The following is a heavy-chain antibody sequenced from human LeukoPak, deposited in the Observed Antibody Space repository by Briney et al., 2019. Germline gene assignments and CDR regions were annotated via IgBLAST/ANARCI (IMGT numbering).Heavy chain of an antibody. CDR3: TRDHYPGIARGGACNF. CDR2: ISYDGSKR. V-gene: IGHV3-30-3*01. D-gene: IGHD2/OR15-2a*01. Sequence: GGSLRLSCVVSGFTVSNNYMSWVRQAPGKGLEWVAVISYDGSKRYYADSGKGRFTISRDNSKNATYLEMNSMRVEDTAIYYCTRDHYPGIARGGACNFWGQGTMVTVSS. CDR1: GFTVSNNY. J-gene: IGHJ3*01.